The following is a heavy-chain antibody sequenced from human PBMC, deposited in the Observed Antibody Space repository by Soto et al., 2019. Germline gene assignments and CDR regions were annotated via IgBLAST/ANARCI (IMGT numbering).Heavy chain of an antibody. CDR1: GFTFSSYG. CDR3: ATDYYDSSGSILADY. Sequence: GGSLRLSCAASGFTFSSYGMHWVRQAPGKGLEWVAVIWYDGSNKYYADSVKGRFTISRDNSKNTLYLQMNSLRAEDTAVYYCATDYYDSSGSILADYWGQGTLVTVSS. CDR2: IWYDGSNK. V-gene: IGHV3-33*01. J-gene: IGHJ4*02. D-gene: IGHD3-22*01.